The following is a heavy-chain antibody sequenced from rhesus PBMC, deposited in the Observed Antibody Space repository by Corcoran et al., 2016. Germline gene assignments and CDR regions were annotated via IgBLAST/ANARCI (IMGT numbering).Heavy chain of an antibody. Sequence: QVQLVQSGAEVKKPGASVKDSCKTSGFTLGSYAFSWVRQAPGQGLEWMGVIIPLVVVTIYAEKFQGRVTITADTSTSTAYMELSSLRSEDTAVYYCAREGGPDSDYWGQGVLVTVSS. V-gene: IGHV1-198*01. CDR1: GFTLGSYA. CDR2: IIPLVVVT. CDR3: AREGGPDSDY. D-gene: IGHD3-22*01. J-gene: IGHJ4*01.